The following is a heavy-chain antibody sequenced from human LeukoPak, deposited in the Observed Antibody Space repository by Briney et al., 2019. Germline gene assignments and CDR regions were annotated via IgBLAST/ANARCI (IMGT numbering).Heavy chain of an antibody. V-gene: IGHV4-39*01. CDR3: ARIDYVWGSYRSFDY. J-gene: IGHJ4*02. CDR2: IHYSGST. CDR1: VGSISSSSYY. D-gene: IGHD3-16*02. Sequence: SETLSLTCTVSVGSISSSSYYWGWIRQPPGKGLEWIGSIHYSGSTYYNSSLKSRVTISVDTSKNQFSLKLSSVTAADTDVYYCARIDYVWGSYRSFDYWGQGTLVTVSS.